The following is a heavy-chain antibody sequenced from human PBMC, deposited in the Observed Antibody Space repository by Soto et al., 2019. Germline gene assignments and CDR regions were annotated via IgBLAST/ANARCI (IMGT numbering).Heavy chain of an antibody. CDR1: GFTFSGYD. CDR3: ARYRDHYYGMDV. V-gene: IGHV3-13*01. Sequence: HPXVALSRYSAAPGFTFSGYDMHWVRQATGKGLEWVSAIGTAGDTYYPGSVKGRFTISRENAKNSLYLQMNSLRAGDTAVYYCARYRDHYYGMDVWGQGTTVTVSS. CDR2: IGTAGDT. D-gene: IGHD1-1*01. J-gene: IGHJ6*02.